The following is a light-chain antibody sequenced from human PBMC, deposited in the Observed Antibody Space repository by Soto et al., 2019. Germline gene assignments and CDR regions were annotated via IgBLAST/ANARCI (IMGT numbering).Light chain of an antibody. CDR3: SSYTTSSTWV. CDR2: EVT. Sequence: QSVLTQPASVSGSPGQSITISCTGTSSDVGRYNYVSWYRHHPGKAPKLMIYEVTNRPSGVFNRFSGSKSGNTASLTISGLQAEDEDDYYCSSYTTSSTWVFVGGTKLTVL. V-gene: IGLV2-14*01. CDR1: SSDVGRYNY. J-gene: IGLJ3*02.